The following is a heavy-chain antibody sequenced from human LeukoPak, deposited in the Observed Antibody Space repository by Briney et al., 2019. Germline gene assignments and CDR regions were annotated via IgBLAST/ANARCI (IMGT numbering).Heavy chain of an antibody. Sequence: SETLSLTCTVSGGSISSYYWSWIRQPPGKGLEWIGSIHYSGSTNYNPSPKSRVTIPVDTSKNQFSLKLSSVTAADTAVYYCARRLGATSTGFDYWGQGTLVTVSS. V-gene: IGHV4-59*08. CDR2: IHYSGST. CDR1: GGSISSYY. CDR3: ARRLGATSTGFDY. J-gene: IGHJ4*02. D-gene: IGHD1-26*01.